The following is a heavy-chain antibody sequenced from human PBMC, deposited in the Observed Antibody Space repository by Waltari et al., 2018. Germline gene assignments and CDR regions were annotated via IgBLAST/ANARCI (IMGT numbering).Heavy chain of an antibody. CDR2: IYWDDDK. CDR3: AHSPVDSSGWYGYYFDY. CDR1: GFSLSTSGVG. J-gene: IGHJ4*02. Sequence: QITLKESGLTLVKPTQTLTLTCTFSGFSLSTSGVGVGWIRQPPGKALEWLALIYWDDDKRYRPALKSRRTITKDTSKNQVVLTMTNLDPVDTATYYCAHSPVDSSGWYGYYFDYWGQGTLVTVSS. D-gene: IGHD6-19*01. V-gene: IGHV2-5*02.